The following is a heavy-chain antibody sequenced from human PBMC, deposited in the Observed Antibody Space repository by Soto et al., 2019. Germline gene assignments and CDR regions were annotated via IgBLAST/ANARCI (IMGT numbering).Heavy chain of an antibody. J-gene: IGHJ4*02. V-gene: IGHV1-18*01. D-gene: IGHD6-13*01. CDR1: GYTFTSYG. Sequence: QVQLVQSGAEVKKPGASVKVSCKASGYTFTSYGISWVRQAPGQGLEWMGWISAYNGNTNYAQKLQGRVTMTTDTTTSTADMELRSLKSDATAVYYWAGDLLAAAGTKGYWRQGTLVTVSS. CDR3: AGDLLAAAGTKGY. CDR2: ISAYNGNT.